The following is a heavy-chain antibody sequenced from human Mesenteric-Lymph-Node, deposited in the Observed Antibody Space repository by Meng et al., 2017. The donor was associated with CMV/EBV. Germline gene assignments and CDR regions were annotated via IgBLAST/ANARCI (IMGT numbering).Heavy chain of an antibody. CDR2: ISRSGSTI. J-gene: IGHJ4*02. V-gene: IGHV3-48*03. CDR3: AKPYSGYLHYDY. D-gene: IGHD5-12*01. Sequence: GESLKTSCVASGFTLTDYEINWVRQAPGKGLEWVSHISRSGSTIYYADSVKGRFTISRDNAKNSLYLQMNSLRAEDTAVYYCAKPYSGYLHYDYWGQGTLVTVSS. CDR1: GFTLTDYE.